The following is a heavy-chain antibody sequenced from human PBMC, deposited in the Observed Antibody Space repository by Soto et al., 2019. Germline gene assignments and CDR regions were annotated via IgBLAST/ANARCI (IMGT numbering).Heavy chain of an antibody. CDR3: AKVALGIAAAWDDAFDI. D-gene: IGHD6-13*01. CDR1: GFTFSSYA. CDR2: ISGSGGST. J-gene: IGHJ3*02. Sequence: GGSLRLSCAASGFTFSSYAMSWVRQAPGKGLEWVSAISGSGGSTYYADSVKGRFTISRDNSKNTLYLQMNSLRAEDTAVYYCAKVALGIAAAWDDAFDIWGQGTMVTVSS. V-gene: IGHV3-23*01.